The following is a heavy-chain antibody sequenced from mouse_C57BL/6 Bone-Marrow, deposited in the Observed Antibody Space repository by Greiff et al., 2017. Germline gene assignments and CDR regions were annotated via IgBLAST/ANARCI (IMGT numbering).Heavy chain of an antibody. D-gene: IGHD1-1*02. V-gene: IGHV5-6*01. J-gene: IGHJ1*03. CDR1: GFTFSSYG. CDR2: ISSGGSYT. CDR3: ARRWDWYFDV. Sequence: EVQLVESGGDLVKPGGSLKLSCAASGFTFSSYGMSCVRQTPDKRLEWVATISSGGSYTYYPDSVKGRVTISRDNAKNTLYLQMSSLKSEDTAMYYCARRWDWYFDVWGTGTTVTVAS.